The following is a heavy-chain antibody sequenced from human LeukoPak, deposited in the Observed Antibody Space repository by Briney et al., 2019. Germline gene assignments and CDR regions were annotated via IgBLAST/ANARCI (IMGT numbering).Heavy chain of an antibody. V-gene: IGHV4-4*07. CDR1: GGSISGYY. J-gene: IGHJ1*01. CDR3: ARGGPDLAREYFQY. D-gene: IGHD5-12*01. Sequence: SQTLSLTCTVSGGSISGYYGSWIRQPAGKGLEWTGRIYVSGTTYYNPSLKSRLTMSVDASRNQFSLNLRSVTAADTAVYYCARGGPDLAREYFQYWGQGTLVTVS. CDR2: IYVSGTT.